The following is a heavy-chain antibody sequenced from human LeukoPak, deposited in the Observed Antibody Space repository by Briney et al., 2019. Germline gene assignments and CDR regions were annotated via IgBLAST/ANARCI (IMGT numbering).Heavy chain of an antibody. CDR2: ISPSSGT. Sequence: GESLRLSCAASGFTFSSYAMRWVRQAPGKGLEWVSAISPSSGTFYADSVKGRFTISKDNAKNTVYLQMNSLRAEDTAVYYCVSFYETYWGRGTLVTVSS. CDR1: GFTFSSYA. D-gene: IGHD2/OR15-2a*01. V-gene: IGHV3-23*01. CDR3: VSFYETY. J-gene: IGHJ4*02.